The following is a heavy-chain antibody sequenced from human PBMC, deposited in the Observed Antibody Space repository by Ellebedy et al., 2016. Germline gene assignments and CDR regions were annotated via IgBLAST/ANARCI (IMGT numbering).Heavy chain of an antibody. CDR1: GGSLSSGDYY. CDR2: IYYSGST. CDR3: ASGDGTAMVTGAFDS. V-gene: IGHV4-30-4*01. Sequence: SETLSLXXTVSGGSLSSGDYYWSWIRQPPGKGLEWIGYIYYSGSTYYNPSLKSRVTISVDTSKNQFSLKLSSVTAADTAVYYCASGDGTAMVTGAFDSWGQGTMVTVSS. J-gene: IGHJ3*02. D-gene: IGHD5-18*01.